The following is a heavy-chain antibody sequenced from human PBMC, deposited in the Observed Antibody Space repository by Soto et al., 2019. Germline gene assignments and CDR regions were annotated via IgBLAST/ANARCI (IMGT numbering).Heavy chain of an antibody. Sequence: QITLKESGPTLVKPTQTLTLTCTFSGFSLSTNGVGVAWIRQPPGKALEWLALIYWDDDKRYRPSLETRLTITKDTSKNQVVLTMTNVDSVDTATYYCAYLPCSGGSCYWFSYSGMDVWGQGTTVIVSS. CDR1: GFSLSTNGVG. CDR3: AYLPCSGGSCYWFSYSGMDV. CDR2: IYWDDDK. D-gene: IGHD2-15*01. J-gene: IGHJ6*02. V-gene: IGHV2-5*02.